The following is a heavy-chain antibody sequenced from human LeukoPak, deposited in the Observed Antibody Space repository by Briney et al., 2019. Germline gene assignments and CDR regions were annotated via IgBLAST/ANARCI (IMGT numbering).Heavy chain of an antibody. V-gene: IGHV3-30*04. J-gene: IGHJ3*01. D-gene: IGHD3-22*01. CDR1: GFILSRYG. CDR3: ARDRGEDDYDNSDSLYDGFDL. CDR2: ISFDGNNK. Sequence: GGSLRLSCAACGFILSRYGLHWVRQATGKGVEWGAVISFDGNNKYYADSVRGRITISRDNHKNTLHLEMNSLRPEDTSVYYCARDRGEDDYDNSDSLYDGFDLWGQGTMVIVSA.